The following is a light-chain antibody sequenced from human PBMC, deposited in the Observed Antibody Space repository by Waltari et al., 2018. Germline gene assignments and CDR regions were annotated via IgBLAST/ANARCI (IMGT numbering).Light chain of an antibody. CDR2: DAS. V-gene: IGKV1D-13*01. Sequence: AIQLPQSPSSLSASLGDRVTITCRASQGIRSALAWYQQRPGKPPQFLIYDASTLHSGVPSRFSGSGSGTDFSLTINSLQPEDFATYYCQQYINYPFTFGPGTKVDIK. CDR1: QGIRSA. CDR3: QQYINYPFT. J-gene: IGKJ3*01.